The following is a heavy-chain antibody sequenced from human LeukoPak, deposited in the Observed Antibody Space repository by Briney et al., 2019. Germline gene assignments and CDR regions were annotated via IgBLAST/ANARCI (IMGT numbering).Heavy chain of an antibody. J-gene: IGHJ4*02. V-gene: IGHV3-33*01. Sequence: PGGSLRLSCAASGFTFSSYGMHWVRQAPGKGLEWAAVIWYDGSNKYYADSVKGRFTISRDNSKNTLYLQMNSLRAEDTAVYYCARARGYSYGYFDYWGQGTLVTVSS. CDR2: IWYDGSNK. D-gene: IGHD5-18*01. CDR3: ARARGYSYGYFDY. CDR1: GFTFSSYG.